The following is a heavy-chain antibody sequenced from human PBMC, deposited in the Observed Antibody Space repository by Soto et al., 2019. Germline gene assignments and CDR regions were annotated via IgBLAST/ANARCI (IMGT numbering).Heavy chain of an antibody. CDR1: GFSLTTRGVG. CDR3: AHIPNYYQYDWFDP. CDR2: IYWDDDK. V-gene: IGHV2-5*02. Sequence: QITLKESGPTLVKPTQTLTLTCTFSGFSLTTRGVGVGWIRQPPGKALECLALIYWDDDKSYSPSLQSRLSSTQDTSKNQVVLTMTNVDPVDTATYYCAHIPNYYQYDWFDPWGQGTLVSVSS. D-gene: IGHD3-16*01. J-gene: IGHJ5*02.